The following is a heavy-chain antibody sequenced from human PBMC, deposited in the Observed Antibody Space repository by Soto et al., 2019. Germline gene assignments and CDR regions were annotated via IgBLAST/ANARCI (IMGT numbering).Heavy chain of an antibody. J-gene: IGHJ6*02. D-gene: IGHD3-10*01. CDR3: ARVYYCSCNYYNPTLGMYG. CDR1: GGSISSGGYY. V-gene: IGHV4-31*03. CDR2: IYYSGST. Sequence: QVQLQESGPGLVKPSQTLSLTCTVSGGSISSGGYYWSWIRQHPGKGLEWIGYIYYSGSTYYNPSLSSRCTISVDTSKDHFSLKQSSVTAADTAVYWCARVYYCSCNYYNPTLGMYGWGQWTTFTDSS.